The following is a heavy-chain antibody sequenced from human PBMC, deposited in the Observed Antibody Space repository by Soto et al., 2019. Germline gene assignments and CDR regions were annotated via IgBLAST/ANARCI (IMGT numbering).Heavy chain of an antibody. D-gene: IGHD3-22*01. V-gene: IGHV1-2*04. CDR1: GYTFTGYY. CDR3: ARDKRDSSGYPPPYATDV. J-gene: IGHJ6*02. CDR2: INPNSGGT. Sequence: GASVKVSCKASGYTFTGYYMHWVRHAPGQGLEWMGWINPNSGGTNYAQKFQGWVTMTRDTSISTAYMELSRLRSDDTAVYYCARDKRDSSGYPPPYATDVRGPGTTVTVSS.